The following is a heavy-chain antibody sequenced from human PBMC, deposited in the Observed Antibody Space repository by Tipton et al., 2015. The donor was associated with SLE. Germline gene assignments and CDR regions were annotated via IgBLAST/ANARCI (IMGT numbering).Heavy chain of an antibody. Sequence: TLSLTCTVSGGSISSYYWSWIRQPPGKGLEWIGYIYYSGSTYYNPSLKSRVTISVDTSKNQFSLKLSSVTAADTAVYYCARDSAINYSMDVWGQGTTVTVSS. CDR1: GGSISSYY. D-gene: IGHD2-21*01. CDR2: IYYSGST. CDR3: ARDSAINYSMDV. V-gene: IGHV4-59*12. J-gene: IGHJ6*02.